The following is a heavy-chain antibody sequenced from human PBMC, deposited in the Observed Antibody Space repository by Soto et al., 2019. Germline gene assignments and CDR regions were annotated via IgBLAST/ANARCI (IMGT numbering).Heavy chain of an antibody. V-gene: IGHV1-69*02. Sequence: SVKVSCKASGGTFSSYTISWVRQAPGQGLEWMGRIIPILGIANYAQKFQGRVTITADKSTSTAYMELSSLRSEDTAVYYCARGGTDYYYSGMDVWGKGTRATFPS. CDR2: IIPILGIA. J-gene: IGHJ6*04. CDR1: GGTFSSYT. D-gene: IGHD1-1*01. CDR3: ARGGTDYYYSGMDV.